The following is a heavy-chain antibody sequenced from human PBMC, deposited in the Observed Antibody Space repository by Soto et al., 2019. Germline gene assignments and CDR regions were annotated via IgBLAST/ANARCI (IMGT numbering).Heavy chain of an antibody. CDR3: ARGKVVVITGAFDY. CDR2: IIPIFGTA. V-gene: IGHV1-69*13. D-gene: IGHD3-22*01. J-gene: IGHJ4*02. CDR1: GGTFSSYA. Sequence: ASVKVSCKASGGTFSSYAISWVRQAPGQGLGWMRGIIPIFGTANYAQKFQGRVTITADESTSTAYMELSSLRSEDTAVYYCARGKVVVITGAFDYWGQGTLVTVSS.